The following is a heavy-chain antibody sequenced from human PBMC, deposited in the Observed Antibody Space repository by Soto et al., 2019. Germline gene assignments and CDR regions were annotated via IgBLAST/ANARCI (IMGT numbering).Heavy chain of an antibody. Sequence: ASVKVSCKASAYTFTSYGISWVRQAPGQGLEWMGWISAYNGNTNYAQKLQGRVTMTTDTSTSTAYMELRSLRSDDTAVYYCARDHVYGSGSYYNKNFDYWGQGTLVTVSS. D-gene: IGHD3-10*01. CDR3: ARDHVYGSGSYYNKNFDY. J-gene: IGHJ4*02. V-gene: IGHV1-18*01. CDR1: AYTFTSYG. CDR2: ISAYNGNT.